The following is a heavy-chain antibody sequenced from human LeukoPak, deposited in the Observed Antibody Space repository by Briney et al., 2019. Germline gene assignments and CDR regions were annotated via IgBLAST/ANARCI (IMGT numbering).Heavy chain of an antibody. CDR3: AKDRGYSSGWPTYYFDY. Sequence: PGRSLRLPCAASGFTFSSYGMHWVRQAPGKGLEWVAVISYDGSNKYYADSVKGRFTISRDNSKNTLYLQMNSLRAEDTAVYYCAKDRGYSSGWPTYYFDYWGQGTLVTVSS. J-gene: IGHJ4*02. V-gene: IGHV3-30*18. D-gene: IGHD6-19*01. CDR2: ISYDGSNK. CDR1: GFTFSSYG.